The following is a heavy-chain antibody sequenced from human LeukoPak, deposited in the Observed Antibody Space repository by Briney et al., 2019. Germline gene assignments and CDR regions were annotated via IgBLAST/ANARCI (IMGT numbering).Heavy chain of an antibody. CDR2: ISERGGST. Sequence: PGGSLRLSCVVSGITLSNYGISWVRQAPGKWLEWVSGISERGGSTNYADSVKGRFIISRDTSKNTVYLQMNSLRVEDTAVYFCAKRGIVIRAVIIIGFHKEAYYFDYWGQGILVTVSS. CDR1: GITLSNYG. CDR3: AKRGIVIRAVIIIGFHKEAYYFDY. D-gene: IGHD3-10*01. J-gene: IGHJ4*02. V-gene: IGHV3-23*01.